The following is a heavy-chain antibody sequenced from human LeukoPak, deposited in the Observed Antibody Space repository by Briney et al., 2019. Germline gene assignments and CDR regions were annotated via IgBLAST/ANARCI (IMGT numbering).Heavy chain of an antibody. D-gene: IGHD6-13*01. V-gene: IGHV3-30*01. J-gene: IGHJ6*03. CDR2: ISYDGSHT. Sequence: PGRSLRLSCAASGFIFSNFAMHWVRQAPGKGLEWVALISYDGSHTYYADSMKGRLTISRDNSRNVLYLQMTSLSGDDSAVYYCAREEQELVRDYYYYMDVWGKGTTVTVSS. CDR1: GFIFSNFA. CDR3: AREEQELVRDYYYYMDV.